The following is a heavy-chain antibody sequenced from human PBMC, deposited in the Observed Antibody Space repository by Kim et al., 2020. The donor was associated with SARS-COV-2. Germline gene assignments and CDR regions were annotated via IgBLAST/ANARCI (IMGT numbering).Heavy chain of an antibody. CDR2: EK. CDR3: AKVPRGSSFAY. D-gene: IGHD6-6*01. V-gene: IGHV3-7*01. Sequence: EKIYVDSVKCRLTISRDDAKNSLYLQMNSLRAEDTAVYYCAKVPRGSSFAYWGQGTLVIVSS. J-gene: IGHJ4*02.